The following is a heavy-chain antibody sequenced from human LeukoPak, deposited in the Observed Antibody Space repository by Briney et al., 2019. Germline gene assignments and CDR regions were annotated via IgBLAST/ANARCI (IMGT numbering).Heavy chain of an antibody. J-gene: IGHJ4*02. Sequence: PSETLSLTCTVSGGSISSYYRSWIRQPAGKGLEWIGRIYTSGSTNYNPSLKSRVTMSVDTSKNQFSLKLSSVTAADTAVYYCARIIRIGEATGPYYIDYWGQGTMVTVSS. CDR1: GGSISSYY. D-gene: IGHD1-14*01. CDR2: IYTSGST. CDR3: ARIIRIGEATGPYYIDY. V-gene: IGHV4-4*07.